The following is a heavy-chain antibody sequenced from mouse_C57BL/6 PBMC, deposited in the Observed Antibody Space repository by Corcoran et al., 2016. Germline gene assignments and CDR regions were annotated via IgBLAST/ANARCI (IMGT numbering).Heavy chain of an antibody. CDR2: INPNYGTT. J-gene: IGHJ1*03. V-gene: IGHV1-39*01. CDR1: DYSFTDYN. CDR3: ARNLGHWYFDV. D-gene: IGHD4-1*01. Sequence: EFQLQQSGPVLVKPGASVKISFKASDYSFTDYNMNWVKQSNGKSLEWIGVINPNYGTTSYNQKFKGKATLTVNQSSSTAYMQHNSLTSEDSAVYYCARNLGHWYFDVWGTGTTVTVSS.